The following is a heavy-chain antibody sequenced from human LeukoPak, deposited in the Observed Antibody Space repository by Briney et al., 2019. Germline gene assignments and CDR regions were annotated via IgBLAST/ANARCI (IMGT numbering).Heavy chain of an antibody. Sequence: PGGSLRLSCAASGFSFSSYAMTWVRQAPGKGLEWVAGISNDGSNNYYAESVNGRFTISRDNSKNTLYLVVNTLRGEDTAVYYCAKEMGSRSSLFYFDYWGQGTLLTVSS. V-gene: IGHV3-30*18. D-gene: IGHD3-10*01. CDR1: GFSFSSYA. CDR2: ISNDGSNN. CDR3: AKEMGSRSSLFYFDY. J-gene: IGHJ4*01.